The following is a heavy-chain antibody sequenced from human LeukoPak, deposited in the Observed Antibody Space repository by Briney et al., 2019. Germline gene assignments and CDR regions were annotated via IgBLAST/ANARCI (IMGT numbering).Heavy chain of an antibody. Sequence: GGSLRLSCAASGFTFSNAWMSWVRQAPGKGLEWVANIKQDGSEKYYVDSVKGRFTISRDNTKSSMYLEMNSLRADDTAVYYCVRYRDGEYDFWGQGTLVTVSS. CDR3: VRYRDGEYDF. D-gene: IGHD4-17*01. V-gene: IGHV3-7*01. J-gene: IGHJ4*02. CDR2: IKQDGSEK. CDR1: GFTFSNAW.